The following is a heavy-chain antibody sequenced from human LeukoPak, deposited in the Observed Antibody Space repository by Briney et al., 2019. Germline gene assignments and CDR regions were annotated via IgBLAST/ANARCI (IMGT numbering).Heavy chain of an antibody. CDR2: ISSSSSTI. D-gene: IGHD3-22*01. J-gene: IGHJ3*02. Sequence: GGSLRLSCAASGFTFSSYSMNWVRQAPGKGLEWVSYISSSSSTIYYADSVKGRFTISRDNAKNSLYLQMNSLRAEDTAVYYCARAEIYYYDSSGYYYVGGAFDIWGQGTMVTVSS. V-gene: IGHV3-48*01. CDR3: ARAEIYYYDSSGYYYVGGAFDI. CDR1: GFTFSSYS.